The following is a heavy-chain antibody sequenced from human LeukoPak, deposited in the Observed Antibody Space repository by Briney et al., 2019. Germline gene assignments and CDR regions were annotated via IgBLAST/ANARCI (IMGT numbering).Heavy chain of an antibody. CDR3: ARGRGDCSGGSCYLTFDY. CDR2: INPNSGGT. Sequence: ASVKVSCKASGYTFTGYYMHWVRQAPGQGLEWMGWINPNSGGTNYAQKFQGRVTMTRDTSISTAYMELSRLRSDDTAVYYCARGRGDCSGGSCYLTFDYWGQGTLVTVSS. D-gene: IGHD2-15*01. V-gene: IGHV1-2*02. J-gene: IGHJ4*02. CDR1: GYTFTGYY.